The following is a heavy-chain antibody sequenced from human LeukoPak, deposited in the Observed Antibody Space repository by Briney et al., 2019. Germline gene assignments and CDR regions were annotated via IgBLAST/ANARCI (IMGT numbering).Heavy chain of an antibody. Sequence: GGSLRLSCAASGFTFSSSEMNWVRQAPGKGLEWVSYIGSSDTTVHYADSVEGRFTISRDDAKNSLYLQMNSLRAEDTAIYYCARLTVTTKDAFDIWGQGTMVIVSS. CDR1: GFTFSSSE. J-gene: IGHJ3*02. D-gene: IGHD4-17*01. CDR2: IGSSDTTV. CDR3: ARLTVTTKDAFDI. V-gene: IGHV3-48*03.